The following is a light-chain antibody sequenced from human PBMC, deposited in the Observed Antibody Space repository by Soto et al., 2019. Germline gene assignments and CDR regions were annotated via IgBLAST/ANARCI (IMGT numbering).Light chain of an antibody. V-gene: IGKV1-39*01. Sequence: DIQMTQSPSSLSASVGDRVTITCRASESISRHLNWYQQKPGKAPKILIYAASSLQNGVPSRFRGSGSGTDFTLTITNLQPEDFATYYCQQTYSNLSITFGQGTRLDI. J-gene: IGKJ5*01. CDR3: QQTYSNLSIT. CDR1: ESISRH. CDR2: AAS.